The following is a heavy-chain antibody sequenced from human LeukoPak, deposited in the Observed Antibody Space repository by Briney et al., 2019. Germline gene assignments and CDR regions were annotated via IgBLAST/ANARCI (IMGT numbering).Heavy chain of an antibody. D-gene: IGHD1-26*01. Sequence: PGGSLKLSCAASGFTFSGSAMHWARQASGKGLEWVGRIRSKANSYATAYAASVKGRFTISRDDSKNTAYLQMNSLKTEDTAVYYCTSPVGATTYRYWGQGTLVTVSS. J-gene: IGHJ4*02. CDR3: TSPVGATTYRY. CDR2: IRSKANSYAT. CDR1: GFTFSGSA. V-gene: IGHV3-73*01.